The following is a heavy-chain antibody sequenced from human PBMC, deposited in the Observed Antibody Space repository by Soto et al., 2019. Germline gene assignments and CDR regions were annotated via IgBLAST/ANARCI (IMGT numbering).Heavy chain of an antibody. D-gene: IGHD3-3*01. CDR2: IYYSGST. CDR3: ARGYDFWSGYYSFDY. CDR1: GGSISSYY. V-gene: IGHV4-59*01. J-gene: IGHJ4*02. Sequence: SETLSLTCTVSGGSISSYYWSWIRQPPGKGLEWIGYIYYSGSTNYNPSLKSRVTISVDTSKNQFSLKLSSVTAADTAVYYCARGYDFWSGYYSFDYWGQGTLVTVSS.